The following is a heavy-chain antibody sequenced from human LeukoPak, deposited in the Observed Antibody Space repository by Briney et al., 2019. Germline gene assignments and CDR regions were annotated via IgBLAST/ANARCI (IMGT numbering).Heavy chain of an antibody. CDR3: AKRGSIVGATFYDY. D-gene: IGHD1-26*01. J-gene: IGHJ4*02. CDR2: ISGSGGST. V-gene: IGHV3-23*01. CDR1: GFTFSSYA. Sequence: PGGSLRLSCAASGFTFSSYAMSWVRQAPGKGPEWVSAISGSGGSTYYADSVEGRFTISRDNSKNTLYLQMNSLRAEDTAVYYCAKRGSIVGATFYDYWGQGTLVTVSS.